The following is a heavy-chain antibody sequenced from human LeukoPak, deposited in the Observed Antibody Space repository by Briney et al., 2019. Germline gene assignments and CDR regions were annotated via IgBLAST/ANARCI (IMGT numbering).Heavy chain of an antibody. CDR2: IDNSGRI. Sequence: SETLSLTCSVSGGSISDYYWSWIRQPPGKGLEWIGSIDNSGRINYSPPLKSRVTISVDTSKDQLSLKLNSVTAADTAVYYCATLTPITATTGGYWGQGTLVTVSS. J-gene: IGHJ4*02. D-gene: IGHD1-7*01. V-gene: IGHV4-4*09. CDR3: ATLTPITATTGGY. CDR1: GGSISDYY.